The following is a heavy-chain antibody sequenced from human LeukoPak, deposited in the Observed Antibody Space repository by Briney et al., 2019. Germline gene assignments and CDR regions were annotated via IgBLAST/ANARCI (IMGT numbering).Heavy chain of an antibody. D-gene: IGHD2-21*02. V-gene: IGHV1-69*13. CDR1: GGTFSSYA. Sequence: SVKVSCKASGGTFSSYAISWVRQAPGQGLEWMGGIIPIFGTANYAQKLQGRVTITADESTSTAYMELSSLRSEDTAVYYCARTIVVVTAWFDPWGQGTLVTVSS. CDR2: IIPIFGTA. J-gene: IGHJ5*02. CDR3: ARTIVVVTAWFDP.